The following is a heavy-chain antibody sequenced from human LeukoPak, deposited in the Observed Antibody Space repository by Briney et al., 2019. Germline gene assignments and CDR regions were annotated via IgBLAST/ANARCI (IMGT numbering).Heavy chain of an antibody. CDR1: GFTFSTYG. CDR2: IYSGGST. V-gene: IGHV3-66*01. Sequence: GGSLRLSCAASGFTFSTYGMSWVRQAPGKGLEWVSVIYSGGSTYYADSVKGRFTISRDNSKNTLYLQMNSLRAEDTAVYYCASEGSRDSSGYYEHQWGQGTLVTVSS. CDR3: ASEGSRDSSGYYEHQ. J-gene: IGHJ4*02. D-gene: IGHD3-22*01.